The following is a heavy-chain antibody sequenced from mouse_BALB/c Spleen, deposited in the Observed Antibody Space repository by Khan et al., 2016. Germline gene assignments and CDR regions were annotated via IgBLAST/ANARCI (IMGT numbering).Heavy chain of an antibody. CDR2: ITYSGTT. J-gene: IGHJ4*01. D-gene: IGHD2-2*01. CDR3: ARWLDAMDY. V-gene: IGHV3-2*02. Sequence: EVQLQESGPGLVKPSQSLSLTCPVTGYSIPSDYAWNWIRQFPGNKLEWMGYITYSGTTTYNPSLKSRISITRDTSKNQFFLQLNSVTTEDTATYYCARWLDAMDYWGQGTSVTVSS. CDR1: GYSIPSDYA.